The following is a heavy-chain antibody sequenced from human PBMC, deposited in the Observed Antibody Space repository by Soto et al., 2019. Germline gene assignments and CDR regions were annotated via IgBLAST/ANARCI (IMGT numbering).Heavy chain of an antibody. CDR3: ASRPQPLVPGGRYGMDV. CDR2: INAGNGNT. CDR1: GYTFTSYA. Sequence: QVQLVQSGAEVKKPGASVKVSCKASGYTFTSYAMHWVRQAPGQRLEWMGWINAGNGNTKYSQKFQGRVTITRDTCASTAYMELSSLRSEDTAVYSCASRPQPLVPGGRYGMDVWGQGTTVTVSS. J-gene: IGHJ6*02. V-gene: IGHV1-3*01. D-gene: IGHD6-13*01.